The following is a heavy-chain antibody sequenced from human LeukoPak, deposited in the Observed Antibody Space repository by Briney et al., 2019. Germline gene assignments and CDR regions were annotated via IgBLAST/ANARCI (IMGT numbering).Heavy chain of an antibody. Sequence: GRSLRLSCAASGFTFSSYGMHWVRQAPGKGLEWVAVISYDGSNKYYADSVKGRFTISRDNSKNTLYLQMNSLRAEDTAVYYCARDASVVYYYYMDVWGKGTTVTVSS. J-gene: IGHJ6*03. CDR2: ISYDGSNK. CDR1: GFTFSSYG. CDR3: ARDASVVYYYYMDV. D-gene: IGHD2-2*01. V-gene: IGHV3-30*03.